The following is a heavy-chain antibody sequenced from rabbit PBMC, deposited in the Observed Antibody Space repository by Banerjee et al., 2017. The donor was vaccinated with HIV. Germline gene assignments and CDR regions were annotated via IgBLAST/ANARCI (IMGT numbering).Heavy chain of an antibody. CDR2: IGAGSSGTT. J-gene: IGHJ4*01. D-gene: IGHD6-1*01. CDR1: GFTLSSYW. CDR3: ARLFYDGSDGYGPLFNL. V-gene: IGHV1S45*01. Sequence: QEQLVESGGGLVQPEGSLTLTCKASGFTLSSYWMWWVRQAPGKGLEWIACIGAGSSGTTYYASWAKGRFTISKTSSTTVTLQMTSLTAAGTATYFCARLFYDGSDGYGPLFNLWGPGTLVTVS.